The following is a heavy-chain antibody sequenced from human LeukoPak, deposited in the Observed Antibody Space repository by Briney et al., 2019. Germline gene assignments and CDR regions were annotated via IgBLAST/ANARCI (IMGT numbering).Heavy chain of an antibody. CDR3: AKSRRGFGVVVISAPDY. D-gene: IGHD2-15*01. Sequence: GGSLRLSCAASGFSFSNYGMHWVRQAPGKGLEWVAVISFDGSNRYYADSVKGRFTISRDNSKNTLYLQMNSLKTEDSAVYYCAKSRRGFGVVVISAPDYWGQGTLVTVSS. CDR2: ISFDGSNR. CDR1: GFSFSNYG. J-gene: IGHJ4*02. V-gene: IGHV3-30*18.